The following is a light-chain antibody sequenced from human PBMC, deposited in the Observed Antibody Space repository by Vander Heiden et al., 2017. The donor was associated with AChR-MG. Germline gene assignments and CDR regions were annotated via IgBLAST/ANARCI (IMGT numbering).Light chain of an antibody. Sequence: QSSLPQPASVSRSPGQSVTISCTGTSSDVGSYNVVSWYQQHPGKAPKLMIYEVSKRPSGVSNRFSGSKSGNTASLTISGLQAEDEADYYCCSYAGSSTWVFGGGTKLTVL. CDR2: EVS. CDR3: CSYAGSSTWV. J-gene: IGLJ3*02. V-gene: IGLV2-23*02. CDR1: SSDVGSYNV.